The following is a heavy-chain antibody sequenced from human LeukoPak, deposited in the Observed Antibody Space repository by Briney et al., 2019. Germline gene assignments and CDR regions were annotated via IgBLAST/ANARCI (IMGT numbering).Heavy chain of an antibody. CDR3: ARELMGAAFDY. Sequence: PSETLSLTCTVSGGSISSYYWSWIRQPPGKGLEWIGYIYYSGSTNYNPSLKSRVTISVDTSKNQFSLKLSSVTAADTAVYYCARELMGAAFDYWGQGTLVTVSS. D-gene: IGHD1-26*01. CDR2: IYYSGST. CDR1: GGSISSYY. V-gene: IGHV4-59*01. J-gene: IGHJ4*02.